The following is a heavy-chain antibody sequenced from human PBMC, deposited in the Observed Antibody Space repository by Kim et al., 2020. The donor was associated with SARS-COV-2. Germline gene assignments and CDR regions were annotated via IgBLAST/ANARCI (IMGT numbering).Heavy chain of an antibody. CDR2: ISGSGGST. CDR3: AKVLHGITGTMAPWFYGMDV. Sequence: GGSLRLSCAASGFTFSSYAMSWVRQAPGKGLEWVSAISGSGGSTYYADSVKGRFTISRDNSKNTLYLQMNSLRAEDTAVYYCAKVLHGITGTMAPWFYGMDVWGQGTTVTVSS. J-gene: IGHJ6*02. V-gene: IGHV3-23*01. D-gene: IGHD1-7*01. CDR1: GFTFSSYA.